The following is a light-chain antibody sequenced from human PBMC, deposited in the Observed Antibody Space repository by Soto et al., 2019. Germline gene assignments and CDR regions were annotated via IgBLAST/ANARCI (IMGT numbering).Light chain of an antibody. CDR2: RAS. J-gene: IGKJ5*01. CDR3: QQYNSWPIT. CDR1: QSVSDN. Sequence: MRESQHNRDVSGREIVTLSRRASQSVSDNLAWYQQKPGQGPRLLVYRASTRTLGIPARFSGSESGTEFTLTISTLQSEDFAVHFCQQYNSWPITFGQGTRLEIK. V-gene: IGKV3-15*01.